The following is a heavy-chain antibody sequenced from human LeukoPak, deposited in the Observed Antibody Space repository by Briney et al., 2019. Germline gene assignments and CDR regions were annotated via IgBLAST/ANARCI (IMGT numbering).Heavy chain of an antibody. CDR2: IYYSGST. J-gene: IGHJ4*02. D-gene: IGHD6-13*01. CDR1: GGSISSSSYY. V-gene: IGHV4-39*07. CDR3: ARVGQLAFDY. Sequence: SETLSLTCTVSGGSISSSSYYWGWIRQPPGKGLEWIGSIYYSGSTYYNPSLKSRVTISVDTSKNQFSLKLSSVTAADTAVYFCARVGQLAFDYWGQGTLVTVSS.